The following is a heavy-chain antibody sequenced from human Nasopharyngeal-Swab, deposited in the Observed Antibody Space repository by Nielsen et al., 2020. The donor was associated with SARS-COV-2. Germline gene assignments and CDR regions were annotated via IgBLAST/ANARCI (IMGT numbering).Heavy chain of an antibody. Sequence: GESLKISCAASGFTFSPFWMTWVRQAPGKGLEWVATIQTDGTEQYSVDSVKGRFTISRDNGKNSLYLQMNSLRVEDTAVYYCARENHGVFDNWGQGTLVTVS. CDR2: IQTDGTEQ. CDR1: GFTFSPFW. V-gene: IGHV3-7*01. J-gene: IGHJ4*02. CDR3: ARENHGVFDN.